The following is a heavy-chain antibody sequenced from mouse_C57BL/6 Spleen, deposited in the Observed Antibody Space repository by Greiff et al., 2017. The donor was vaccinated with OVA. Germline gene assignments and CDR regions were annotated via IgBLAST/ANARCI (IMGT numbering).Heavy chain of an antibody. CDR1: GYTFPSYW. Sequence: VQLQQPGAELVRPGSSVKLSCKASGYTFPSYWMHWVKQRPIQGLEWIGNIDPSDSETHYNQKFKDKATLTVDKSSSTAYMQLRSLTYEDSAVYYCARSGYDYYFDDWGQGTTLTVSS. V-gene: IGHV1-52*01. J-gene: IGHJ2*01. CDR2: IDPSDSET. CDR3: ARSGYDYYFDD. D-gene: IGHD2-14*01.